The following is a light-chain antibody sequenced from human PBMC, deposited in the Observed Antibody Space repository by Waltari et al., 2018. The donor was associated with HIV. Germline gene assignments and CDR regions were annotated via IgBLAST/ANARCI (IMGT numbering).Light chain of an antibody. J-gene: IGKJ4*01. V-gene: IGKV3-11*01. CDR3: QQRSNWLT. Sequence: EIVLTQSPATLSLSPGERATLACRASQSVSSYLAWSQQKPGQAPRLLIYDASNRATGIPARFSGSGSGTDFTLTISSLEPEDFAVYDCQQRSNWLTFGGGTKVEIK. CDR1: QSVSSY. CDR2: DAS.